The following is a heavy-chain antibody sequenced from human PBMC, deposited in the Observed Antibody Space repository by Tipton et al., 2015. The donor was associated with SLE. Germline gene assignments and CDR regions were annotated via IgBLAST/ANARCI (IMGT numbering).Heavy chain of an antibody. CDR3: AKDPIHCSGGVCSDYYGMDV. J-gene: IGHJ6*02. CDR2: TKNKISYYAT. CDR1: GFALSDHY. V-gene: IGHV3-72*01. D-gene: IGHD2-8*02. Sequence: SLRLSCAASGFALSDHYMDWVRQAPGKGLEWVGRTKNKISYYATEYVASVKDRFIISRDDSKSMVDLQMHSLRDEDTAEYYCAKDPIHCSGGVCSDYYGMDVWGQGTTVTVSS.